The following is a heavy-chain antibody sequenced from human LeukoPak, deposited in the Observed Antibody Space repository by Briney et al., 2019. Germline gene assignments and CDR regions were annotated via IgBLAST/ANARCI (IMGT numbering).Heavy chain of an antibody. CDR2: IHQSGST. CDR3: ARHYGYFDY. Sequence: SETLSLTCAVYGGSFSDYYWSWIRQPPGKGLEWIGEIHQSGSTNYNPYNPSLKSRVAISVDTSKNQFSLKLSSVTAADTAVYYCARHYGYFDYWGQGTLVTVSS. D-gene: IGHD3-10*01. V-gene: IGHV4-34*01. J-gene: IGHJ4*02. CDR1: GGSFSDYY.